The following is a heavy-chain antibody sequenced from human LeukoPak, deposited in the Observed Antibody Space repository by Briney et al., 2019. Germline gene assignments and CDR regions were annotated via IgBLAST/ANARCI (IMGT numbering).Heavy chain of an antibody. V-gene: IGHV4-39*02. CDR2: ISYSGST. CDR3: ARSQYLLLSWWNAFDV. Sequence: SETLSLTCTVSGGSISSSSYYWDWIRQPPGKGLEWIGNISYSGSTFYSPSLKSRVTISVDTSKNHFSLKLSSVTAADTAVYYCARSQYLLLSWWNAFDVWGQGTMVTVSS. D-gene: IGHD2-2*01. J-gene: IGHJ3*01. CDR1: GGSISSSSYY.